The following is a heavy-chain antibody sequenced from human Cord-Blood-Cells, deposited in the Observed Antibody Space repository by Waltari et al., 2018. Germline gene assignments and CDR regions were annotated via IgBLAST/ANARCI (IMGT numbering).Heavy chain of an antibody. J-gene: IGHJ4*02. Sequence: QVQLQESGPGLVKPSETLSLTCAVTGYSISSGYYWGWHRQPPGKGLEWIGSIYHSGSTYYNPSLKSRVTISVDTSKNQFSLKLSAVTAADTAVYYCARDYCSSTSCYDYWGQGTLVTVSS. CDR1: GYSISSGYY. D-gene: IGHD2-2*01. CDR3: ARDYCSSTSCYDY. V-gene: IGHV4-38-2*02. CDR2: IYHSGST.